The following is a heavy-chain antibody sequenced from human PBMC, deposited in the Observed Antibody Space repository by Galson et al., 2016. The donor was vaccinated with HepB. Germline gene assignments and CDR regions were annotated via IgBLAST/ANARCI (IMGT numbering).Heavy chain of an antibody. V-gene: IGHV3-74*01. J-gene: IGHJ4*02. CDR1: GFSFRSYW. D-gene: IGHD2-2*01. Sequence: SLRLSCAASGFSFRSYWMHWVRQAPGMGLVWVSRIENDGSRKSYSDSVKGRFTISRDNAKNTVFLQMNSLRVEDTAVYYCAKHHCGRASCYVSYFDYWGQGTLVTVSS. CDR3: AKHHCGRASCYVSYFDY. CDR2: IENDGSRK.